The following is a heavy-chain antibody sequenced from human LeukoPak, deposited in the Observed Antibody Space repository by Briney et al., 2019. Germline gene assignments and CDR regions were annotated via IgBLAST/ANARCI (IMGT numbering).Heavy chain of an antibody. CDR2: IYYSGST. D-gene: IGHD2-8*01. CDR1: GGSISSSSYY. V-gene: IGHV4-39*01. CDR3: AKYRQGTSGNDY. J-gene: IGHJ4*02. Sequence: PSETLSLTCTVSGGSISSSSYYWGWIRQPSGKGLEWIGSIYYSGSTYYNPSLKSRVTISVDTSKNQFSLKLSSVTAADTAVYYCAKYRQGTSGNDYWGQGTLVTVSS.